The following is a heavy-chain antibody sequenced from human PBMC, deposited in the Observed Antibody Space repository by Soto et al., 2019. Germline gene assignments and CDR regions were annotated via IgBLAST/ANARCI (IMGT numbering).Heavy chain of an antibody. J-gene: IGHJ5*01. CDR2: IYSSGST. Sequence: SETLSLTCTVSGGSISGYYWNWIRQPPGKGLEWIGYIYSSGSTNYNPSLKSRVTISVDSSKNQFSLKLRSVTVADTAMSYCVTMVYGDNWLDSWGQGTLVTVYS. V-gene: IGHV4-59*01. CDR1: GGSISGYY. D-gene: IGHD2-8*01. CDR3: VTMVYGDNWLDS.